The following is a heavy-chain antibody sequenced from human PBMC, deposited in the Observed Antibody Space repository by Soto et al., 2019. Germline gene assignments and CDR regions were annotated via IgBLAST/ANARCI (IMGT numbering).Heavy chain of an antibody. CDR2: IYSGGST. Sequence: PGGSLRLSCAASGFTVSSNDVSWVRQAPGKGLEWVSVIYSGGSTHDADSVKGRFTISRDNSKNTVSLQMSSLRVDDTAVYYCASSSRKDYYFAMDAWGQGTTVTVSS. V-gene: IGHV3-53*01. CDR1: GFTVSSND. CDR3: ASSSRKDYYFAMDA. D-gene: IGHD6-6*01. J-gene: IGHJ6*02.